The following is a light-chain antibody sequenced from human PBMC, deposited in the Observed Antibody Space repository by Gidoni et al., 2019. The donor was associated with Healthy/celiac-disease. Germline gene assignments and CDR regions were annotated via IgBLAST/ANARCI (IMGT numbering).Light chain of an antibody. Sequence: DIQVTQSPSSLSASVGDRVTITCRASQSISSYLNWSQQKPGKAPKLLISVASSLQSGVPSRFSGSGSGTDSTFTLTSLQPEDFSTYSCQQSYRTPYPITFGQGTRLEIK. J-gene: IGKJ5*01. V-gene: IGKV1-39*01. CDR2: VAS. CDR1: QSISSY. CDR3: QQSYRTPYPIT.